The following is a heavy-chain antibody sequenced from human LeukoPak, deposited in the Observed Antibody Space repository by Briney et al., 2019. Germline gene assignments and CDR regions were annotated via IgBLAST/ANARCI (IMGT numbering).Heavy chain of an antibody. D-gene: IGHD6-19*01. V-gene: IGHV3-23*01. CDR1: GFMLTTYA. CDR2: IGGEGGRT. J-gene: IGHJ4*02. Sequence: PGGSLRLSRASSGFMLTTYAISWVRHAPGRGRQCVSAIGGEGGRTYYADSVKGRFTISRDNSKDTVFLQINCMRAEDTAVYCCAIASRQGAVASPLDYWGEGTLVTVSS. CDR3: AIASRQGAVASPLDY.